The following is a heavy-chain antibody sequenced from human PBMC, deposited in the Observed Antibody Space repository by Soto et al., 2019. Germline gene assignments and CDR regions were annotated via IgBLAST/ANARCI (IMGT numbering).Heavy chain of an antibody. Sequence: ASVKVSCKASGYTFTSYDINWVRQATGQGLEWMGWMNPNSGNTGYAQKFQGRVTMTRNTSISTAYMELSSLRSEDTAVYYCARDRIAAAGTGYWFDPWGQGXLVTVYS. D-gene: IGHD6-13*01. J-gene: IGHJ5*02. V-gene: IGHV1-8*01. CDR2: MNPNSGNT. CDR1: GYTFTSYD. CDR3: ARDRIAAAGTGYWFDP.